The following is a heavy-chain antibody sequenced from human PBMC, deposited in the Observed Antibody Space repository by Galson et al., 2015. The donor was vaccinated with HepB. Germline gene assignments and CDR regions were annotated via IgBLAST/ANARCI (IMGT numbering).Heavy chain of an antibody. Sequence: SLRLSCAVSGFSFSSYALHWVRQAPGKGLEWVAVISYDGSNKYYTDSVKGRFTISRDNSKNTLYLQMNSLRAEDTAVYYCARGLGYYDTSGSDYWGQGTLVTVSS. V-gene: IGHV3-30*04. D-gene: IGHD3-22*01. CDR2: ISYDGSNK. J-gene: IGHJ4*02. CDR1: GFSFSSYA. CDR3: ARGLGYYDTSGSDY.